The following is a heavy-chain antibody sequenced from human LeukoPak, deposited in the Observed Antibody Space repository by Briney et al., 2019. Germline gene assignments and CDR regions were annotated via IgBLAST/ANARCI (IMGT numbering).Heavy chain of an antibody. CDR3: AKHRMWLVGLES. J-gene: IGHJ1*01. Sequence: PSETLSLTCIVSGLSISSDNYWGWIRPSPGKGLGLIGRVHFSGATDYNPSLKSRVAITLDTSKNQFSLKLSAVTAADTAIYYCAKHRMWLVGLESWGQGTLVTVSS. CDR1: GLSISSDNY. CDR2: VHFSGAT. D-gene: IGHD6-19*01. V-gene: IGHV4-39*01.